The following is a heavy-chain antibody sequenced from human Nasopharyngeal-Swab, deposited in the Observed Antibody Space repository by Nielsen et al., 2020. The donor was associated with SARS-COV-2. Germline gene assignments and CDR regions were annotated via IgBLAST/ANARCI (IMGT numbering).Heavy chain of an antibody. J-gene: IGHJ4*02. CDR1: GFTFSRYW. CDR2: IDIDGRRT. V-gene: IGHV3-74*01. D-gene: IGHD1-14*01. CDR3: VRGGIGTGLEN. Sequence: GESLKISCAASGFTFSRYWMHWVRLPPGKGLEWVSQIDIDGRRTTDADPGKGRFTISTDNAKNTLYLQINSLRAEDTAVYYCVRGGIGTGLENWGQGTLVTVSS.